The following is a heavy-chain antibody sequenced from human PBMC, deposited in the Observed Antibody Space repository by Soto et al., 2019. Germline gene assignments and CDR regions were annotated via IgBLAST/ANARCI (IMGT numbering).Heavy chain of an antibody. CDR2: ISWNSGSI. V-gene: IGHV3-9*01. Sequence: EVQLVESGGGLVQPGRSLRLSCAASGFTFDDYAMHWVRQAPGKGLEWVSGISWNSGSIGYADSVKGRFTISRDNAKNSLYLQMNSLRAEDTALYYCARKIYLGVGGDCSGGSCYGGAFDIWGQGTMVTVSS. D-gene: IGHD2-15*01. CDR1: GFTFDDYA. J-gene: IGHJ3*02. CDR3: ARKIYLGVGGDCSGGSCYGGAFDI.